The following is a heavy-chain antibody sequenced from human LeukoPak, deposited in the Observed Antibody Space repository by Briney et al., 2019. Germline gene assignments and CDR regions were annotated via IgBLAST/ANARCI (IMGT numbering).Heavy chain of an antibody. V-gene: IGHV4-39*01. CDR3: ATIETDNSGYHWFDP. CDR2: VYYTGST. CDR1: GGSISSDAYY. Sequence: PSETLSLTCTVSGGSISSDAYYWAWVRQPPGKGLEWIGIVYYTGSTYYNPSLKSRLIMFVDTSKNQFSLKLSSVTAADTAVYYCATIETDNSGYHWFDPGGQGTLVTVSS. J-gene: IGHJ5*02. D-gene: IGHD3-22*01.